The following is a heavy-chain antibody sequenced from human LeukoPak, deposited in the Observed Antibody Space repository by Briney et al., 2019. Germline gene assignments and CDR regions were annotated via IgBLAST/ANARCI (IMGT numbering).Heavy chain of an antibody. J-gene: IGHJ4*02. CDR3: ARDIVSGSGSLDY. CDR2: VKSDGSNP. CDR1: SFLFSNYW. V-gene: IGHV3-74*01. Sequence: GGSLRLSCAASSFLFSNYWMHWVRQAPGKGLVWVSRVKSDGSNPSYADSVKGRFTISRDNAENMLYLQMNTLGAEDTAVYYCARDIVSGSGSLDYWGQGTLVTVSS. D-gene: IGHD3-10*01.